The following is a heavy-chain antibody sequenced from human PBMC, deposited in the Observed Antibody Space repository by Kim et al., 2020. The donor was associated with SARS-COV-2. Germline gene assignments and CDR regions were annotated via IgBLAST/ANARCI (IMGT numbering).Heavy chain of an antibody. CDR2: INPNSGCT. CDR1: GYTFTGYY. Sequence: ASVKVSCKASGYTFTGYYMHWVRQAPGQGLEWMGRINPNSGCTNYAQKFQGRVTMTRDTSISTAYMELSRLRSDDTAVYYCATEGDTVMEFDYWGQGTLVTVSS. CDR3: ATEGDTVMEFDY. D-gene: IGHD5-18*01. V-gene: IGHV1-2*06. J-gene: IGHJ4*02.